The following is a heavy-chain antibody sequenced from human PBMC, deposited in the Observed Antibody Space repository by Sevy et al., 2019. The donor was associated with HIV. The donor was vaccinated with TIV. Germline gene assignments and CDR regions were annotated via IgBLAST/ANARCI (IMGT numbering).Heavy chain of an antibody. Sequence: GGSLRLSCGASGFIFSNAWMSWVRQAPGKGLEWVGRIKSKADGGTPDYAAPVKGTFTISRDDSINTLYLQMNSLRTDDTAVYYCGYSEYGYYYDYWGQGILVTVSS. J-gene: IGHJ4*02. V-gene: IGHV3-15*01. CDR2: IKSKADGGTP. CDR3: GYSEYGYYYDY. D-gene: IGHD1-26*01. CDR1: GFIFSNAW.